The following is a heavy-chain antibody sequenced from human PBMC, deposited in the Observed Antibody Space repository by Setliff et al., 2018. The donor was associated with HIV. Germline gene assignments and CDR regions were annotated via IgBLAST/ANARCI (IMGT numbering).Heavy chain of an antibody. Sequence: GGSLRLSCAASGFTFNNYWIVWVRQAPGKGLEWVANIKQDGSEKYYVDSVKGRFTISRDNAKNSLYLQMNSLRAEDTAVYYCARSFWGFVRNAASDIWGQGTMVTV. CDR3: ARSFWGFVRNAASDI. CDR1: GFTFNNYW. D-gene: IGHD3-16*01. J-gene: IGHJ3*02. CDR2: IKQDGSEK. V-gene: IGHV3-7*01.